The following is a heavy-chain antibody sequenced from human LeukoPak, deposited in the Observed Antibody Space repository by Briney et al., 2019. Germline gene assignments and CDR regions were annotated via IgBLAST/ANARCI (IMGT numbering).Heavy chain of an antibody. CDR3: AKDVGKWESLHFFDY. CDR2: ISGSGAST. D-gene: IGHD1-26*01. J-gene: IGHJ4*02. CDR1: GFTFSSYA. V-gene: IGHV3-23*01. Sequence: GGSLRLSCAASGFTFSSYAMSWVRQAPGKGLEWISGISGSGASTYYADSVKGRFTISRDDSRNTLYLQMNSLRGDDTAVYYCAKDVGKWESLHFFDYWGQGTLVTVSS.